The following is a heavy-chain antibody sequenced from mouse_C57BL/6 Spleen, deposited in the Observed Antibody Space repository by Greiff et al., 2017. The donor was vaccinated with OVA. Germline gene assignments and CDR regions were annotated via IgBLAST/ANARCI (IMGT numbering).Heavy chain of an antibody. CDR1: GYTFTSYG. J-gene: IGHJ2*01. D-gene: IGHD1-1*01. Sequence: VQLQQSGAELARPGASVKLSCKASGYTFTSYGISWVKQRTGQGLEWIGEIYPRSGNTYYNEKFKGKATLTADKSSSTAYMELRSLTSEDSAVYFCARDYYGSSYYFDYWAKAPLSQSPQ. CDR3: ARDYYGSSYYFDY. V-gene: IGHV1-81*01. CDR2: IYPRSGNT.